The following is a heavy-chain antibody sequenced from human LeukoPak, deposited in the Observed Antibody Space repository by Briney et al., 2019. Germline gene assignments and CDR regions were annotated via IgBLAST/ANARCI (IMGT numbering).Heavy chain of an antibody. D-gene: IGHD4-17*01. CDR1: GGSISSSSYY. V-gene: IGHV4-39*01. Sequence: KPSETLSLTCTVSGGSISSSSYYWGWIRQPPGKGLDWIGGISYSGSTYYNPSLKSRVTISVDTSKNQFSLKLSSVTAADTAVYYCARRMTTVTTGWYFDLWGRGTLVTVSS. J-gene: IGHJ2*01. CDR3: ARRMTTVTTGWYFDL. CDR2: ISYSGST.